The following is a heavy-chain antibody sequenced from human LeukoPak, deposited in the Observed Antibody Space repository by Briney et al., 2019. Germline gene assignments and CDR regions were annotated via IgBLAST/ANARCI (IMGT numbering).Heavy chain of an antibody. J-gene: IGHJ4*02. CDR2: TGASGHST. D-gene: IGHD3-22*01. Sequence: PGGSLRLSCAASGFPFDYYAMNWVRQAPGKGLEWVSATGASGHSTYYADSVKGRFTISRDNSKNTLYLQMNSLRAEDTAVYYCAKELGAMIVVASPFDYWGQGTLVTVSS. V-gene: IGHV3-23*01. CDR1: GFPFDYYA. CDR3: AKELGAMIVVASPFDY.